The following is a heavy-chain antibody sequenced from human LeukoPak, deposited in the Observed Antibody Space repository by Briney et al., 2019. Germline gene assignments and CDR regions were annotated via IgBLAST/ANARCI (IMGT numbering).Heavy chain of an antibody. D-gene: IGHD6-13*01. CDR1: GGSISSGGYY. V-gene: IGHV4-30-2*01. CDR3: ARVGRYSSSWYAYYFDY. CDR2: IYHSGST. J-gene: IGHJ4*02. Sequence: PSQTLSLTCTVSGGSISSGGYYWSWIRQPPGKGLEWIGYIYHSGSTYYNPSLKSRVTISVDRSKNQFSLKLSSVTAADTAVYYCARVGRYSSSWYAYYFDYWGQGTLVTVSS.